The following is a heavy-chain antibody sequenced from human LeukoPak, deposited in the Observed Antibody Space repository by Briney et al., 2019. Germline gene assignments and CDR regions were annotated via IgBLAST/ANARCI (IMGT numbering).Heavy chain of an antibody. Sequence: SETLSLTCTVSGGSITSYYRSWIRQPPGKGLEWIGYIYYSGSTTYNPSLKSRVTISVDTSKNQFSLKLSSVTAADTAVYYCARGRSSGWYRNDYWGQGTLVTVSS. CDR1: GGSITSYY. D-gene: IGHD6-19*01. J-gene: IGHJ4*02. CDR2: IYYSGST. V-gene: IGHV4-59*01. CDR3: ARGRSSGWYRNDY.